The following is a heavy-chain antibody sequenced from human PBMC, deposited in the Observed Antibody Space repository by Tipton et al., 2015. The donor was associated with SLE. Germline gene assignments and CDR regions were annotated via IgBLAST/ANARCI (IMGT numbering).Heavy chain of an antibody. CDR3: ARESIFDV. CDR2: IDPDSGGT. Sequence: QVQLVQSGPEVKKPGASVKVSCKASGYTFIGYYMHWVRQAPGQGLEWMGWIDPDSGGTNYAQKFQGRVTMTRDTSINTAYMQLSRLRSDDTAVYYCARESIFDVWGQGTLVTVSS. J-gene: IGHJ4*02. CDR1: GYTFIGYY. V-gene: IGHV1-2*02. D-gene: IGHD3-3*01.